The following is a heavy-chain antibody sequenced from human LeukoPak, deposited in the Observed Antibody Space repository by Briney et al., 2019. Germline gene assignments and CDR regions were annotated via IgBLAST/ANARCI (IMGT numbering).Heavy chain of an antibody. CDR3: ASYGDYVDY. V-gene: IGHV3-48*02. CDR1: GFTFSSYS. CDR2: ISSSSSTI. J-gene: IGHJ4*02. D-gene: IGHD4-17*01. Sequence: PGGSLRLSCAASGFTFSSYSMNWVRQAPGKGLEWVSYISSSSSTIYYADSVKGRFTISRDNAKNSLFPQMNSLRDEDTAVYYCASYGDYVDYWGQGTLVTVSS.